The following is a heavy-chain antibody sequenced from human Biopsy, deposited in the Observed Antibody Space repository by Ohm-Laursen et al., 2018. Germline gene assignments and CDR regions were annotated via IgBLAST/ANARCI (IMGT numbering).Heavy chain of an antibody. Sequence: SLRLSCAATGFTFTSYGMHWVRQAPGKGLEWVAVISYDGSGEYYADSLQGRFTISRDNPKNTVDLQMNSLRAEDTAVYYCATSTMVRSSGHASDIWGQGTVVTVS. CDR2: ISYDGSGE. V-gene: IGHV3-30*03. CDR3: ATSTMVRSSGHASDI. D-gene: IGHD3-10*01. CDR1: GFTFTSYG. J-gene: IGHJ3*02.